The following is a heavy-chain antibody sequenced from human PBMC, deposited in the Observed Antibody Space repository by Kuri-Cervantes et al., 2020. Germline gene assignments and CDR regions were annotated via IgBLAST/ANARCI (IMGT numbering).Heavy chain of an antibody. CDR3: ARAGIVGADYWNHYYYGMDV. J-gene: IGHJ6*02. V-gene: IGHV1-2*02. Sequence: ASVKVSCKASGYTFTGYYMHWVRQAPGQGLEWMGWINPKRGGTNYAQKFQGRVTMTRDTSISTAYMELSRLRSEDTAVYYCARAGIVGADYWNHYYYGMDVWGQGTTVTVSS. CDR1: GYTFTGYY. D-gene: IGHD1-26*01. CDR2: INPKRGGT.